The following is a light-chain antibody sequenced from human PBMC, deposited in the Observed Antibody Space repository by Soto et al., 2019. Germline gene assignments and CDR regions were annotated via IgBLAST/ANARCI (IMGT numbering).Light chain of an antibody. J-gene: IGKJ1*01. Sequence: EVVLSQSPGTLSLSPGESATLSCRASQNIYSNYLAWYQQKPGQAPRLLISAASIRATAIPDRFSGSGFGTDFTLTIDRLEPEDFAVYYCQQYDSSPRTFGQGTIVDIK. CDR1: QNIYSNY. CDR2: AAS. CDR3: QQYDSSPRT. V-gene: IGKV3-20*01.